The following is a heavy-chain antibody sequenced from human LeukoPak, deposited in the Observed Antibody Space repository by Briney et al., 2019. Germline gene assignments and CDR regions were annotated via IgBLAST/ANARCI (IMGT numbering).Heavy chain of an antibody. Sequence: ASVKVSCKASGYTFTSYGINWVRQAPGQGLEWMGWISAYNGNTNYAQKLQGRVTMTTDTSTSTAYMELRSLRSDDTAVYYCARFLRYFDWYGIDAFDIWGQGTMVTVSS. CDR3: ARFLRYFDWYGIDAFDI. D-gene: IGHD3-9*01. CDR1: GYTFTSYG. J-gene: IGHJ3*02. V-gene: IGHV1-18*01. CDR2: ISAYNGNT.